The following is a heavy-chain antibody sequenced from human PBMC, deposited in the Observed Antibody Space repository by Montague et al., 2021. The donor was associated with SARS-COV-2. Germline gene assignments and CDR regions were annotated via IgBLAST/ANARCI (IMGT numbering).Heavy chain of an antibody. J-gene: IGHJ4*02. CDR2: IYYSGST. Sequence: SETLSLTCTVSGGSISSSSYYWGWIRQPPGKGLEWIGSIYYSGSTYYNPSLKSRVTISVDTSKNQFSLKLSSVTAADTAVYYCAREASRGITMFEVVTAWYDFDYWGQGTLVTVSS. CDR1: GGSISSSSYY. CDR3: AREASRGITMFEVVTAWYDFDY. V-gene: IGHV4-39*02. D-gene: IGHD3-3*01.